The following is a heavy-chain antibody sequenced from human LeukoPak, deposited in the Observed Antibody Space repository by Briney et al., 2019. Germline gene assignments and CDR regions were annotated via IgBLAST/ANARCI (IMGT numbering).Heavy chain of an antibody. CDR2: IYHSGST. CDR1: VGSMTSGSYS. V-gene: IGHV4-30-2*01. J-gene: IGHJ4*02. D-gene: IGHD6-13*01. Sequence: PSQTLSLTCAVSVGSMTSGSYSWSWIRRTPGKGLEWIGNIYHSGSTYYNPSLKSRVSMSVDRLKNQFSLKLSSVTAADTAVHYCARVHGVDSSSWYPYYFDYWGQGTLVTVSS. CDR3: ARVHGVDSSSWYPYYFDY.